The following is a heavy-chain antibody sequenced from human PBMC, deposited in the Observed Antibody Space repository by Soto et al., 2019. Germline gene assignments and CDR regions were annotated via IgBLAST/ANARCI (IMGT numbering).Heavy chain of an antibody. CDR1: GYTFTSYD. CDR2: MNPNSGNT. J-gene: IGHJ5*02. V-gene: IGHV1-8*01. D-gene: IGHD3-3*01. Sequence: QVQLVQSGAEVKKPGASVKVSCKASGYTFTSYDINWVRQATGQGLEWMGWMNPNSGNTGYAQKFQGRVTMTRNTSISTAYMELSSLRSEDTAVYYCARDVLWSGYQTHYNWFDPWGQGTLVTVSS. CDR3: ARDVLWSGYQTHYNWFDP.